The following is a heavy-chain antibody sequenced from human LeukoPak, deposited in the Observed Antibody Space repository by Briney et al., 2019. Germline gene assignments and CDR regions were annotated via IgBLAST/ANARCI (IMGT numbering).Heavy chain of an antibody. CDR2: IYPGDSDT. CDR3: ARRRRSGYYPSLRSPADY. D-gene: IGHD3-22*01. CDR1: GYSFTSYW. J-gene: IGHJ4*02. V-gene: IGHV5-51*01. Sequence: GESLKISCKGSGYSFTSYWIGWVRQMPGKGLEWMGIIYPGDSDTRYSPSFQGQVTISTDKSISTAYLQWSSLKASDTAMYYCARRRRSGYYPSLRSPADYWGQGTLVAVSS.